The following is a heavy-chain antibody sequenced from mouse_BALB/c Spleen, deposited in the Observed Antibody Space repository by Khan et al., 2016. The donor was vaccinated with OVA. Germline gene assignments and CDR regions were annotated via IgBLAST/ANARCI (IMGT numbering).Heavy chain of an antibody. CDR1: GYTFTNNG. J-gene: IGHJ4*01. D-gene: IGHD2-14*01. Sequence: QIQLVQSGPELKKPGETIKISCKASGYTFTNNGMNWVKQNPGKGLMWMGWINNYTGEPTYVDDFKGRFAFSLETSATTAYLPINNLKNEDTDTDVCERVGYAGTMDYWGQGTSVTVSS. CDR3: ERVGYAGTMDY. V-gene: IGHV9-3-1*01. CDR2: INNYTGEP.